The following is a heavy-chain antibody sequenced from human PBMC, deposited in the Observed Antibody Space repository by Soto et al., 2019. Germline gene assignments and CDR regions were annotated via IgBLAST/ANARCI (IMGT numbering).Heavy chain of an antibody. Sequence: SETLSLTCDVNGGPFSDYIWTWIRQTPGKGLQWIGQINHSGSANYNPSLKSRVTISVHTSSSQFSLELSSVTAADTAVYYCARGLISGSHYSGGWYYFDSWGQGTQVT. V-gene: IGHV4-34*01. D-gene: IGHD1-26*01. CDR2: INHSGSA. CDR3: ARGLISGSHYSGGWYYFDS. J-gene: IGHJ4*02. CDR1: GGPFSDYI.